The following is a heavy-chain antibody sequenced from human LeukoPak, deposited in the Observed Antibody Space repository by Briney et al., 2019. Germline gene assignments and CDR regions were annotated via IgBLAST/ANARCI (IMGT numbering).Heavy chain of an antibody. CDR2: VYYSGST. Sequence: PSETLSPTCTVSGGSIIGYYWSWIRQPPGKGLEWIGYVYYSGSTNYNPSLKSRVTISVDTSKNQFSLKLNSVTAADTAVYYCARYGGSPSNYCDYWGQGTLVTVSS. CDR1: GGSIIGYY. J-gene: IGHJ4*02. D-gene: IGHD1-26*01. V-gene: IGHV4-59*08. CDR3: ARYGGSPSNYCDY.